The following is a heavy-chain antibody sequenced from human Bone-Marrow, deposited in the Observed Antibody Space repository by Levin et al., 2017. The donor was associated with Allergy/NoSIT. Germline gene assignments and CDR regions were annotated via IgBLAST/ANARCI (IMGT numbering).Heavy chain of an antibody. CDR1: GWIFTYRY. CDR3: ARSQLTGGADYIGSDDTFDM. Sequence: SVKVSCKASGWIFTYRYLHWLRQAPGQAPEWLGWITPYNGNTNYARKFQGRATITRETSLTTAHLELRNLRSEDTAIYYCARSQLTGGADYIGSDDTFDMWGQGTRVTVSS. V-gene: IGHV1-45*02. CDR2: ITPYNGNT. D-gene: IGHD3-10*01. J-gene: IGHJ3*02.